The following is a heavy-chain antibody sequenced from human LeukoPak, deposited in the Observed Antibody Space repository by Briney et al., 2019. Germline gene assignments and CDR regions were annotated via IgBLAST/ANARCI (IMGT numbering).Heavy chain of an antibody. Sequence: KSSQTLSLTCTVSGGSISSGGYYWSWLRQHPGKGLEWIGYIYYSGSTYYNPSLKSRVTISVDTSKNQFSLKLSSVTAADTAVYYCARVYYYDSSGHFDYWGQGTLVTVSS. V-gene: IGHV4-31*03. CDR2: IYYSGST. D-gene: IGHD3-22*01. CDR3: ARVYYYDSSGHFDY. J-gene: IGHJ4*02. CDR1: GGSISSGGYY.